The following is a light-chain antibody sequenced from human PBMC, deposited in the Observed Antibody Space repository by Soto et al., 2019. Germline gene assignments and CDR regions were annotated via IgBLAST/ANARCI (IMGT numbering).Light chain of an antibody. Sequence: DIVMTQSPDSLAVSLGERATINCKSSQSVLYSSNNKNYLAWYQQKPGQPPKLLIYWASTRESGVPDRFSGSRSGTGFTLPHRRLQGEDVAIYYCQQYYSTPPLTFGGGTKVEIK. V-gene: IGKV4-1*01. CDR1: QSVLYSSNNKNY. J-gene: IGKJ4*01. CDR3: QQYYSTPPLT. CDR2: WAS.